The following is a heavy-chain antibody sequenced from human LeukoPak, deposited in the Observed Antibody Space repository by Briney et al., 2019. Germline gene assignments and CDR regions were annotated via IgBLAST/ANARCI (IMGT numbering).Heavy chain of an antibody. CDR2: ISSSSSTT. CDR3: ARKTGGSLDI. V-gene: IGHV3-48*01. Sequence: GGSLKLSCAPPDFTFSSYSMTWVRQAPGKGLEWVSYISSSSSTTYYADSVRGRFTISRDNAKNSLYLQMNSLRGEDTAVYYCARKTGGSLDIWGQGTMVTVSS. J-gene: IGHJ3*02. CDR1: DFTFSSYS. D-gene: IGHD7-27*01.